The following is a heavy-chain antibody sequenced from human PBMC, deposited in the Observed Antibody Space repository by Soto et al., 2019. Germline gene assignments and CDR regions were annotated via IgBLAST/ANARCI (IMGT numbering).Heavy chain of an antibody. D-gene: IGHD1-26*01. Sequence: QVQLVQSGPEVKKPGASVKVSCEASGYTFTTSGISWVRQAPGQGLEWMGWISTYNGDTNSAQKFQGRVTMTADTSTGTVYMKLKSLKSDDTAVYYCARQGSWPYYYYGLDVWGQGTTVTVSS. V-gene: IGHV1-18*01. J-gene: IGHJ6*02. CDR2: ISTYNGDT. CDR1: GYTFTTSG. CDR3: ARQGSWPYYYYGLDV.